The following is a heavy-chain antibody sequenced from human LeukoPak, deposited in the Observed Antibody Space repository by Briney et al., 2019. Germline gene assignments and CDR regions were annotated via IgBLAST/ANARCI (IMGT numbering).Heavy chain of an antibody. CDR2: IYYSGST. CDR3: ARGLAPYYDFWSGYSLGLGYYYYGMDV. CDR1: GGSISSGGYY. Sequence: PSQTLSLTCAVSGGSISSGGYYWSWIRQPPGKGLEWIGYIYYSGSTNYNPSLKSRVTISVDTSKNQFSLKLSSVAAADTAVYYCARGLAPYYDFWSGYSLGLGYYYYGMDVWGQGTTVTVSS. J-gene: IGHJ6*02. V-gene: IGHV4-61*08. D-gene: IGHD3-3*01.